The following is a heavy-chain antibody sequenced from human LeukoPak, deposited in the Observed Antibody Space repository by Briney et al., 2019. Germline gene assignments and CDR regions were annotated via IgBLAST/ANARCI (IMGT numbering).Heavy chain of an antibody. CDR1: GFTFSSFW. Sequence: GGSLRLSCAVSGFTFSSFWMSWVRQAPGKGLEWVSAISGSGGSTYYADSVKGRFTISRDNSKNTLYLQMNSLRAEDTAVYYCAKDSDIVVVPAASFDYWGQGTLVTVSS. V-gene: IGHV3-23*01. J-gene: IGHJ4*02. D-gene: IGHD2-2*01. CDR3: AKDSDIVVVPAASFDY. CDR2: ISGSGGST.